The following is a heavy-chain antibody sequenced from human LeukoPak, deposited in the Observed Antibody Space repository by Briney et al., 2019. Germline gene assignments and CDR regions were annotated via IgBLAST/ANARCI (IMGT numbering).Heavy chain of an antibody. V-gene: IGHV4-59*01. CDR1: GGSISNYY. CDR2: IYYSGST. J-gene: IGHJ6*03. D-gene: IGHD1-26*01. Sequence: SETLSLTCTVSGGSISNYYWSWIRQPPGKGLEWIGYIYYSGSTNYNPSLKSRVTISVDTSKNQFSLKLSSVTAADTAVYYCARVGATYYYYSMDVWGKGTTVIVSS. CDR3: ARVGATYYYYSMDV.